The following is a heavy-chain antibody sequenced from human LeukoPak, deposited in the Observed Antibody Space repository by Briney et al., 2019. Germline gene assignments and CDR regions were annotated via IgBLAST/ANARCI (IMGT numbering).Heavy chain of an antibody. Sequence: GGSLRLSCAASGFTFSSYSMNWVRQAPGKGLEWVSSISSSSSYIYYADSVKGRFTISRDNAKNSLYLQMNSLRAEDTAVYYCARAGSASYYESSGLFDHWGQGTLVTVSS. J-gene: IGHJ4*02. CDR1: GFTFSSYS. CDR3: ARAGSASYYESSGLFDH. V-gene: IGHV3-21*01. D-gene: IGHD3-22*01. CDR2: ISSSSSYI.